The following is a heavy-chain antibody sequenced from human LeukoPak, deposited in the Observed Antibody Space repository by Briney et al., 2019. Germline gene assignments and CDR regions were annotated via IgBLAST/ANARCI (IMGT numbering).Heavy chain of an antibody. J-gene: IGHJ3*02. Sequence: GGSLRLSCAASGFTFSSYWMHWVRQAPGKGLVWVSRINSDGSSITYADPVKGRFTISRDNSKNTLYLQMNSLRPEDTAVYFCARGGDVTVITVVIPDPFVIWGQGTKVTVSS. V-gene: IGHV3-74*01. CDR3: ARGGDVTVITVVIPDPFVI. CDR2: INSDGSSI. D-gene: IGHD3-22*01. CDR1: GFTFSSYW.